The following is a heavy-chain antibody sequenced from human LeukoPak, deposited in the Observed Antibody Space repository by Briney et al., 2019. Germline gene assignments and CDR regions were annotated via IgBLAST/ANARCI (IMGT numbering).Heavy chain of an antibody. D-gene: IGHD4-17*01. CDR3: ARDTNDYGDYGLLFDY. J-gene: IGHJ4*02. CDR2: ISAYNGNT. Sequence: ASVKVSCKASGYTFTSYGISWVRQAPGQGLEWMGWISAYNGNTNYAQKLQGRVIMTTDTSTSTAYMELRSLRSDDTAVYYCARDTNDYGDYGLLFDYWGQGTLVTVSS. CDR1: GYTFTSYG. V-gene: IGHV1-18*01.